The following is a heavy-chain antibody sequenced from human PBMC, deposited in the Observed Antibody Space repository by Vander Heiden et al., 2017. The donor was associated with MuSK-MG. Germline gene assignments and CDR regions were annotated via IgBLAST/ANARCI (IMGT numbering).Heavy chain of an antibody. V-gene: IGHV4-4*07. CDR2: IYTRGST. J-gene: IGHJ4*02. D-gene: IGHD5-18*01. CDR3: SRDLGYNYGYPFDY. CDR1: GGSISSYY. Sequence: QVQLQELGPGVVKPSETLSLTCTVSGGSISSYYWNWIRQPAGKGLEWIGRIYTRGSTNYNPSLKSRVTMSVDTSKNQFSLKLSSVTAADTAVYYCSRDLGYNYGYPFDYWGQGTLVTVSS.